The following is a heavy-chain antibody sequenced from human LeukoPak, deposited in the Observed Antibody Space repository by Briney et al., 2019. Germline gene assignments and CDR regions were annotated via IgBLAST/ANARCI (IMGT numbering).Heavy chain of an antibody. CDR2: IRCGGTNK. D-gene: IGHD3-22*01. Sequence: GGSLRLSCSASGFTFGTYCMHWVRQAPGKGLVWVAFIRCGGTNKYYADSVKGRFTSSRDNSKNTLYLQMNILRAEDMAVNYCATAEYSYDSGGTYYSYYFMDVWGQGTPVTVSS. CDR1: GFTFGTYC. J-gene: IGHJ6*02. CDR3: ATAEYSYDSGGTYYSYYFMDV. V-gene: IGHV3-30*02.